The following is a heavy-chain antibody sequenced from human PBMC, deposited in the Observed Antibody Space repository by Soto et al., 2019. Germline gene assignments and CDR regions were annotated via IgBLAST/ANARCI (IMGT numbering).Heavy chain of an antibody. Sequence: PXDSLKISSKASGYIIKNYWIGLVRQMPGQGLEWMGITFPDDSDTRYSPSFQGHVTISVDKSISTAYVQWSSLKASDSAIYYCFRGGVTSRTFDYWGQGTLVTVSS. V-gene: IGHV5-51*01. D-gene: IGHD3-16*01. CDR3: FRGGVTSRTFDY. CDR2: TFPDDSDT. CDR1: GYIIKNYW. J-gene: IGHJ4*02.